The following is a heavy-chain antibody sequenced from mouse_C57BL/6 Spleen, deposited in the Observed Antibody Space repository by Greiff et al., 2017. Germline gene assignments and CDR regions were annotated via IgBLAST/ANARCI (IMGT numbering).Heavy chain of an antibody. Sequence: QVQLKESGAELARPGASVKMSCKASGYTFTSYTMHWVKQRPGQGLEWIGYINPSSGYTKYNQKFKDKATLTADKSSSTAYMQLSSLTSEDSAVYYCASPITTVVAEGFAYWGQGTLVTVSA. CDR2: INPSSGYT. V-gene: IGHV1-4*01. D-gene: IGHD1-1*01. CDR1: GYTFTSYT. CDR3: ASPITTVVAEGFAY. J-gene: IGHJ3*01.